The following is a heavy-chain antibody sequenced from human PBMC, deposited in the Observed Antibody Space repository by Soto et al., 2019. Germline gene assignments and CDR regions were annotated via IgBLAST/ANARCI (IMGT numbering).Heavy chain of an antibody. J-gene: IGHJ6*03. CDR3: ARDDSYYYYMDV. CDR1: GGTFSSYT. CDR2: IIPILGIA. Sequence: VKISCKASGGTFSSYTISWVRQAPGQGLEWMGRIIPILGIANYAQKFQGRVTITADKSTSTAYMELSSLRSEDTAVYYCARDDSYYYYMDVWGKGTTVTVSS. V-gene: IGHV1-69*02.